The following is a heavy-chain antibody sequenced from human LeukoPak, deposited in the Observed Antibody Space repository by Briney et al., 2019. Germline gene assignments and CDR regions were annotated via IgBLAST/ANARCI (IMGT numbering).Heavy chain of an antibody. D-gene: IGHD5-12*01. J-gene: IGHJ4*02. CDR3: ASGPVWWLRGMSFDY. V-gene: IGHV4-39*07. Sequence: PSETLSLTCTVSGGSISSSGYYWGWIRQPPGKGLEWIGSIYYSGSTYYSPSLKSRVTISVDTSKIQFSLRLSSVTAADTAVYYCASGPVWWLRGMSFDYWGQGTLVTVSS. CDR1: GGSISSSGYY. CDR2: IYYSGST.